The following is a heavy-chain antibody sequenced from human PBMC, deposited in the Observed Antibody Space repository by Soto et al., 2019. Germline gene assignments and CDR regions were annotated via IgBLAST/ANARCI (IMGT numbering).Heavy chain of an antibody. J-gene: IGHJ5*02. CDR2: INPNSGGT. V-gene: IGHV1-2*04. CDR3: ARGFGAAAYNWFDP. Sequence: GASVKVSCKASGYTFTCYYMHWVRQAPGQGLEWMGWINPNSGGTNYAQKFQGWVTMTRDTSISTAYMELSRLRSDDTAVYYCARGFGAAAYNWFDPWGQGTLVTVSS. D-gene: IGHD6-13*01. CDR1: GYTFTCYY.